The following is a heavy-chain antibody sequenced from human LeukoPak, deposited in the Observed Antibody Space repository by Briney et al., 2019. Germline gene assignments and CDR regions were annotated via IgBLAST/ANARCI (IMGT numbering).Heavy chain of an antibody. Sequence: GGSLRLSCAAYGFTFSSYWMHWVRQAPGKGLVWVSRINSDGSSTSYADSVKGRFTISRDNAKNTLYLQMNSLRAEDTAVYYCARERGEDIVVVVAGYDAFDIWGQGTMVTVSS. CDR3: ARERGEDIVVVVAGYDAFDI. CDR1: GFTFSSYW. CDR2: INSDGSST. V-gene: IGHV3-74*01. J-gene: IGHJ3*02. D-gene: IGHD2-15*01.